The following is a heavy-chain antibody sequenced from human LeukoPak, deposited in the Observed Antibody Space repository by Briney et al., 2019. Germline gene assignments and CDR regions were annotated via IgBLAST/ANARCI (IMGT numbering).Heavy chain of an antibody. J-gene: IGHJ4*02. CDR3: ARFVSGRLDY. Sequence: SQTLSLTCAISGDSVSSNSATWDWIRQSPSRGLEWLGRTYYRSKWSNEYELSVRSRIIIDPDTSKNRFFLQLNSVTPEDTAIYYCARFVSGRLDYWGQGSLVTVSS. V-gene: IGHV6-1*01. CDR1: GDSVSSNSAT. CDR2: TYYRSKWSN. D-gene: IGHD6-19*01.